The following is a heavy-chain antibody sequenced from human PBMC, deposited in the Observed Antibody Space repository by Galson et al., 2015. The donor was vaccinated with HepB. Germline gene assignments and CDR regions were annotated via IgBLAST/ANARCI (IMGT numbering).Heavy chain of an antibody. CDR1: GFRFGDYA. CDR2: IRSKDEGGTI. CDR3: SKEGIRGVRYFDY. V-gene: IGHV3-49*03. D-gene: IGHD6-13*01. J-gene: IGHJ4*02. Sequence: SLRLSCATSGFRFGDYAMGWFRRAPGKGLEWIGFIRSKDEGGTIEYAASVEGRSILSRDDSRGIAYLQMNSLKTEDTAIYYCSKEGIRGVRYFDYWGQGTLVAASS.